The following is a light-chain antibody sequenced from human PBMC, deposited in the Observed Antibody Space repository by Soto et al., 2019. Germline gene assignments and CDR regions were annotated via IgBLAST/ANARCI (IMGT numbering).Light chain of an antibody. J-gene: IGKJ2*01. V-gene: IGKV4-1*01. CDR1: QRVLSTSNNQIY. Sequence: DIVMTQSPDSLAVSLGERATINCKSSQRVLSTSNNQIYLAWYQQKPGQPPKLLIYWTSTREPGVPARFSGSGFGTDFTLTISSLQAEDVAVYYCQQYYSTPFTFGQGTKLEIK. CDR2: WTS. CDR3: QQYYSTPFT.